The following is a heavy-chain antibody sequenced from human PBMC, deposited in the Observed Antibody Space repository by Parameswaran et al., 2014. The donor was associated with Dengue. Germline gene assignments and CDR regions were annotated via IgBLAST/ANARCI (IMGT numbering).Heavy chain of an antibody. J-gene: IGHJ4*02. CDR2: ISGSGGST. V-gene: IGHV3-23*01. CDR3: APAGGRDY. Sequence: RWIRQPPGKGLEWVSAISGSGGSTYYADSVKGRFTISRDNSKNTLYLQMNSLRAEDTAVYYCAPAGGRDYWGQGTLVTVSS. D-gene: IGHD6-13*01.